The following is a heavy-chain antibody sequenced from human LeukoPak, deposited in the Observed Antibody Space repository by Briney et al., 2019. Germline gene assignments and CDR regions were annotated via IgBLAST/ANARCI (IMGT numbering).Heavy chain of an antibody. V-gene: IGHV3-30*04. CDR1: GFTFSTYA. CDR2: ISYDGANE. J-gene: IGHJ4*02. D-gene: IGHD1-26*01. CDR3: ARDLGTRNSGTYFDY. Sequence: GRSLRLSCAASGFTFSTYAMHWVRQAPGKGLEWVAVISYDGANEYYADSVKGRFSISRDNSKNTLYLQMNSLSVDDTAVYSCARDLGTRNSGTYFDYWGQGTLVTVSS.